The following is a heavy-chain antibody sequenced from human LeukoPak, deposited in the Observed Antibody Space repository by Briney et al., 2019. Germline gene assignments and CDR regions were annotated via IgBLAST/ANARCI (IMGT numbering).Heavy chain of an antibody. V-gene: IGHV4-59*08. CDR3: VRHRTGTTADY. D-gene: IGHD1-7*01. Sequence: SETLSLTCTVSGVSISTYYWSWIRQLPGKGLEWIGCIYCSGNTNNSPSLKSRVTISVDSSKNQFSLSLTSVTAADTAVYYCVRHRTGTTADYWGQGTLVTVSS. CDR1: GVSISTYY. CDR2: IYCSGNT. J-gene: IGHJ4*02.